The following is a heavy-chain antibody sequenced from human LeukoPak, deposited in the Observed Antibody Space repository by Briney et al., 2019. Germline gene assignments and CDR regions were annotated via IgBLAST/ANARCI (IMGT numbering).Heavy chain of an antibody. Sequence: SETLSLTCAVYGGSFSGYYWSWIRQPPGQGLEWIGEINHSGSTNYNPSLKSRVTISVDTSKNQFSLKLSSVTAADTAVYYCARGYCSGGSCYLDPWGQGTTVTVSS. J-gene: IGHJ6*02. D-gene: IGHD2-15*01. CDR3: ARGYCSGGSCYLDP. CDR1: GGSFSGYY. CDR2: INHSGST. V-gene: IGHV4-34*01.